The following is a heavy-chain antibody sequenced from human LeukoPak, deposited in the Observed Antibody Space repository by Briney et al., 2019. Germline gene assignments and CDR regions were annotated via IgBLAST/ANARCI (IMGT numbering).Heavy chain of an antibody. J-gene: IGHJ4*02. V-gene: IGHV4-59*06. CDR2: IYYSGST. Sequence: SETLSLTCTVSGGSISSYYWSWIRQPPGKGLEWIGYIYYSGSTYYNPSLKSRVTISVDTSKNQFSLKLSSVTAADTAVYYCARTPYYYDLGDYDYWGQGTLVTVSS. D-gene: IGHD3-22*01. CDR3: ARTPYYYDLGDYDY. CDR1: GGSISSYY.